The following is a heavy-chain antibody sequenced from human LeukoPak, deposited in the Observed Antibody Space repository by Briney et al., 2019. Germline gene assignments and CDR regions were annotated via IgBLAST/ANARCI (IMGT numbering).Heavy chain of an antibody. CDR3: ASGSGSYYSPFDY. CDR1: GGSISSYY. V-gene: IGHV4-59*08. CDR2: IYYGGST. D-gene: IGHD1-26*01. J-gene: IGHJ4*02. Sequence: SETLSLTCTVSGGSISSYYWSWIRQPPGKGLEWIGYIYYGGSTNYNPSLKSRVTISVDTSKNQFSLKLSSVTAADTAVYYCASGSGSYYSPFDYWGQGTLVTVSS.